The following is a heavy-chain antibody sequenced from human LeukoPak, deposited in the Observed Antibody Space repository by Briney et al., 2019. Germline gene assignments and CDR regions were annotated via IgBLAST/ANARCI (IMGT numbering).Heavy chain of an antibody. CDR2: IRYDGSNK. J-gene: IGHJ6*03. CDR1: GFTFSSYG. CDR3: AKDAVLQYYMDV. Sequence: GGSLRLSCAASGFTFSSYGMHWVRQAPGKGLEWVAFIRYDGSNKYYADSVKGRFTISRDNSKNTLYLQMNSLRAEDTAVYYCAKDAVLQYYMDVWGKGTTATVSS. D-gene: IGHD2/OR15-2a*01. V-gene: IGHV3-30*02.